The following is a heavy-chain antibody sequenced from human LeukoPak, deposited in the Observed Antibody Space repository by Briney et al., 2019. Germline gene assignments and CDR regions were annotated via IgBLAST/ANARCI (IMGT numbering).Heavy chain of an antibody. CDR1: GFTFSTYS. Sequence: GGSLRLSCAASGFTFSTYSMNWVRQAPGKGLEWVSSISSGSRYIYYADSVKGRFTISRDNAKNSLYLQMNSLRAEDTAVYYCARQGNNWFDPWGQGTLVTVSS. V-gene: IGHV3-21*01. CDR2: ISSGSRYI. CDR3: ARQGNNWFDP. J-gene: IGHJ5*02.